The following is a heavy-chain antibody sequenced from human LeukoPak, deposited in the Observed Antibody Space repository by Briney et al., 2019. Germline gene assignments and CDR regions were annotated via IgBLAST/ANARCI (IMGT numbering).Heavy chain of an antibody. Sequence: GGSLRLSCSASGFTFSSYVMFWVRQAPGKGLEYVSAVSSIGGSTYYADSVKGRFTISRDNSKNTLYLQMISLRPEDTAVYYCVKEGNAAFDIWGQGTMVTLSS. J-gene: IGHJ3*02. V-gene: IGHV3-64D*09. D-gene: IGHD2-8*01. CDR2: VSSIGGST. CDR3: VKEGNAAFDI. CDR1: GFTFSSYV.